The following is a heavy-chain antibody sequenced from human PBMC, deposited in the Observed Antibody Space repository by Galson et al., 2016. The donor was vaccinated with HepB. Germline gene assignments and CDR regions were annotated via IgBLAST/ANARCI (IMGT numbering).Heavy chain of an antibody. J-gene: IGHJ5*02. CDR1: GFSLRNPQMS. D-gene: IGHD2-2*01. CDR2: IFSNYQK. Sequence: PALVKPTQTLTLTCTVSGFSLRNPQMSVSWMRQPPGRALEWLAHIFSNYQKSYSTSLKNRLTISKDTSKSQVYLTMTNLVPADTATYYCAVAPAAIRATWFDPWGQGTLVTVSS. V-gene: IGHV2-26*02. CDR3: AVAPAAIRATWFDP.